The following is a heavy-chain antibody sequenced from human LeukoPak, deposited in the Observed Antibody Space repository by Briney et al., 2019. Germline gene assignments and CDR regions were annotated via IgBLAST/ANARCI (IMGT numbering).Heavy chain of an antibody. CDR3: ARANTYYYDSSGYPFDY. CDR2: INAGNCNT. Sequence: ASVKVSCKASGYTFTSYAMHWVRQAPGQRLEWMGWINAGNCNTKYSQKFQGRVTITRDTSASTAYMELSSLRSEDTAVYYCARANTYYYDSSGYPFDYWGQGTLVTVSS. J-gene: IGHJ4*02. D-gene: IGHD3-22*01. CDR1: GYTFTSYA. V-gene: IGHV1-3*01.